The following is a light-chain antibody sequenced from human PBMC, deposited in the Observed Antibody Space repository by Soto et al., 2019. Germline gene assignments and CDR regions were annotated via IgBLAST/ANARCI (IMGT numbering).Light chain of an antibody. V-gene: IGLV2-14*01. CDR2: EVS. CDR3: SSYRTGSRV. CDR1: SGDVGAFNY. J-gene: IGLJ2*01. Sequence: QSALTQPASVSGSPGQSITISCTGTSGDVGAFNYISWYQQHPDKAPKLLTYEVSYRPSGVSNRFSGSKSGNTASLTISGLQPEDEADYYCSSYRTGSRVFGGGTKLTVL.